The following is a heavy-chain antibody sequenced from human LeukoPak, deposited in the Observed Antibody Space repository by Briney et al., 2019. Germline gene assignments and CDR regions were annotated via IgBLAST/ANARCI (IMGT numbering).Heavy chain of an antibody. J-gene: IGHJ3*02. V-gene: IGHV1-8*01. CDR3: ARIAAAAMADAFDI. Sequence: ASVKVSCKASGYTFTSYDINWVRQATGQGLEWIGWMNPNSGNTGYAQKFQGRVTMTRNTSISTAYMELSSLRSEDTAVYYCARIAAAAMADAFDIWGQGTMVTVSS. CDR1: GYTFTSYD. D-gene: IGHD6-13*01. CDR2: MNPNSGNT.